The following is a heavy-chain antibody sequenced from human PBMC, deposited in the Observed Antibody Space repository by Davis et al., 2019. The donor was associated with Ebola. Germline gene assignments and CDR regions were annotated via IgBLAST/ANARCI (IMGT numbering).Heavy chain of an antibody. D-gene: IGHD6-13*01. CDR2: IYSGGRT. V-gene: IGHV3-53*01. CDR1: GFTVSSNY. Sequence: GGSLRLSCAASGFTVSSNYMSWVRQAPGKGLEWVSVIYSGGRTNYADSVKGRFTISRDNSKNTLYLQMNSLRAEDTAVYYCARISSSWYWFDHWGQGTLVTVSS. CDR3: ARISSSWYWFDH. J-gene: IGHJ5*02.